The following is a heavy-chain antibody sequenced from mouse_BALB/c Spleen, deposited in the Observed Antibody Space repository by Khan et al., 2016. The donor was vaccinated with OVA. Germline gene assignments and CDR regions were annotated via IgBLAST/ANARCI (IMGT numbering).Heavy chain of an antibody. V-gene: IGHV1S81*02. CDR2: INPSNGRS. CDR1: GYTFTSYW. Sequence: QVQLKQSGAELVKPGASVKLSCKASGYTFTSYWMQWVKQRPGQGLEWIGEINPSNGRSNYNENFKSKATLTVDTSSTTAHMQLSSLTSEDSAVYYCVRSTMVTTEFAYWGQGTLVTVSA. J-gene: IGHJ3*01. CDR3: VRSTMVTTEFAY. D-gene: IGHD2-2*01.